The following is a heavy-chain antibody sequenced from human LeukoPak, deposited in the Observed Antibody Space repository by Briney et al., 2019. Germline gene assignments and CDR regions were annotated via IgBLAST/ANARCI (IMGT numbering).Heavy chain of an antibody. D-gene: IGHD6-13*01. CDR2: ISWNSGSI. Sequence: PGGSLRLSCAASGFTFDDYAMHWVRQAPGKGLEWVSGISWNSGSIGYADSVKGRFTISRDNAKNSLYLQMNSLRAEDTALYYCAKDGSFAAAGEYYFDYWGQGTLVTVSS. CDR3: AKDGSFAAAGEYYFDY. CDR1: GFTFDDYA. J-gene: IGHJ4*02. V-gene: IGHV3-9*01.